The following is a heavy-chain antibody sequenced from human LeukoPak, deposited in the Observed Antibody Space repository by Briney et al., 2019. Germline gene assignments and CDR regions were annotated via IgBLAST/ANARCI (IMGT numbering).Heavy chain of an antibody. V-gene: IGHV4-34*01. CDR3: ARGAAVGANPLDAFDI. Sequence: PGGSLRLSCAASGFTFSSAWMSWVRQAPGKGLEWIGEINHSGSTNYNPSLKSRVTISVDTSKNQFSLKLSSVTAADTAVYYCARGAAVGANPLDAFDIWGQGTMVTVSS. D-gene: IGHD1-26*01. CDR2: INHSGST. J-gene: IGHJ3*02. CDR1: GFTFSSAW.